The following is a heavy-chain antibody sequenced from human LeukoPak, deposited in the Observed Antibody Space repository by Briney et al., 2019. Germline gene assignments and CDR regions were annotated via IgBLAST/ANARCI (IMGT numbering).Heavy chain of an antibody. V-gene: IGHV3-53*01. CDR3: ARGVEPLAANTLAY. Sequence: GGSLRLSCAASGFTVITNDTTWVRQAPGKGLEWVSVLYSDGNTKYADSAQGRFTISRDNSKNTLYLEMNSLSPDDTAVYYCARGVEPLAANTLAYWGQGTLVTVSS. CDR2: LYSDGNT. D-gene: IGHD1-14*01. CDR1: GFTVITND. J-gene: IGHJ4*02.